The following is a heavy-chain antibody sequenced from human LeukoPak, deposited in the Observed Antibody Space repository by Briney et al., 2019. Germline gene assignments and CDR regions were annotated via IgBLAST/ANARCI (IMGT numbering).Heavy chain of an antibody. V-gene: IGHV6-1*01. D-gene: IGHD6-13*01. CDR1: GDSVSINSAA. Sequence: SPTLSLTFAFSGDSVSINSAAWHWLRQSPARGLEWLGRTYYRSKWYNDYAVSVKSRITINPDTSKNQFSLQLNSVTPEDTAVYYCARGDSSSWLPHFDYWGQGTLVTVSS. CDR3: ARGDSSSWLPHFDY. CDR2: TYYRSKWYN. J-gene: IGHJ4*02.